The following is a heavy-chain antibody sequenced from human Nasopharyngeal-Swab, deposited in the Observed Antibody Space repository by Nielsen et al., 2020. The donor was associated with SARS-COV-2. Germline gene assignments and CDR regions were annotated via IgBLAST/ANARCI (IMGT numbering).Heavy chain of an antibody. J-gene: IGHJ5*02. CDR3: ARVLVPAARHGNWFDP. Sequence: VRQAPGKGLEWGANIKQDGSEKYYVDSVKGRFTISRDNAKNSLYLQMNSLRAEDTAVYYCARVLVPAARHGNWFDPWGQGTLVTVSS. CDR2: IKQDGSEK. D-gene: IGHD2-2*01. V-gene: IGHV3-7*01.